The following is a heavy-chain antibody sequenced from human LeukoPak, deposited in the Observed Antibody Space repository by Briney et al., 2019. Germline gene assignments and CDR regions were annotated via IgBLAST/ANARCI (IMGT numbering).Heavy chain of an antibody. CDR1: GGTFSSYT. J-gene: IGHJ5*02. CDR2: IIPILGIA. CDR3: AMYGYWSSTSCYAFDP. V-gene: IGHV1-69*02. Sequence: ASVKVSCKASGGTFSSYTISWVRQAPGQGLEWMGRIIPILGIANYAQKFQGRVTITADKSTSTAYMELSSLRSEDTAVYYCAMYGYWSSTSCYAFDPWGQGTLVTVSS. D-gene: IGHD2-2*03.